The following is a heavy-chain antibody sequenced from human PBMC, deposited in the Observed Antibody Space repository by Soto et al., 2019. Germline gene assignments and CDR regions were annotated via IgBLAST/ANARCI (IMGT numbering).Heavy chain of an antibody. CDR1: GGSFSGYY. Sequence: SETLSLTCAVYGGSFSGYYWSWIRQPPGKGLEWIGEINHSGSTNYNPSLKSRVTISVDTSKNQFSLKLSSVTAADTAVYYCARIKGPMVAARARYGMDVWGQGTTVTVSS. CDR3: ARIKGPMVAARARYGMDV. J-gene: IGHJ6*02. CDR2: INHSGST. D-gene: IGHD2-15*01. V-gene: IGHV4-34*01.